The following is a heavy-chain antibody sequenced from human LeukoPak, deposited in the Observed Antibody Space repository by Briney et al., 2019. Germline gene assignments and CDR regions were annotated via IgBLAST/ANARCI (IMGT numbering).Heavy chain of an antibody. CDR3: AKDLLSFYSSSWPFDY. V-gene: IGHV3-23*01. J-gene: IGHJ4*02. D-gene: IGHD6-13*01. Sequence: PGGSLRLSCAASGFTVSSNYMSWVRQAPGKGLEWVSAISGSGGSTYYADSVKGRFTISRDNSKNTLYLQMNSLRAEDTAVYYCAKDLLSFYSSSWPFDYWGQGTLVTVSS. CDR2: ISGSGGST. CDR1: GFTVSSNY.